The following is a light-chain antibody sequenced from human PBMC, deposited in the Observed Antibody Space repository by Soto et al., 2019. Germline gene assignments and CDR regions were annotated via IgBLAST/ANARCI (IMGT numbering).Light chain of an antibody. CDR2: DVS. J-gene: IGLJ1*01. CDR3: GAWDDSLNGYV. Sequence: QSVLAQPASVSGSPGQSITISCTGSSSDVGSYNRVSWYQQPPDTAPKLIIYDVSNRPSGVSDRFSGSKSGTSASLAISGLQSVDEADYYCGAWDDSLNGYVFGTGTKVTVL. CDR1: SSDVGSYNR. V-gene: IGLV2-18*01.